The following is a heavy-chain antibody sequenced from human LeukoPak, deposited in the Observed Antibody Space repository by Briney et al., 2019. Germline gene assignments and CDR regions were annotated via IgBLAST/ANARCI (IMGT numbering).Heavy chain of an antibody. CDR3: ARLSLHCSGGSCYRGAFDS. CDR2: IYNTGTT. CDR1: GGSIGNYY. V-gene: IGHV4-59*01. J-gene: IGHJ4*02. Sequence: SETLSLTCTVSGGSIGNYYWSWIRQPPGKGLEWIGYIYNTGTTNYNPSLKSRVTISLDTSKNQFSLKLSSVTAADTAVYYCARLSLHCSGGSCYRGAFDSXGXGTLVTVSS. D-gene: IGHD2-15*01.